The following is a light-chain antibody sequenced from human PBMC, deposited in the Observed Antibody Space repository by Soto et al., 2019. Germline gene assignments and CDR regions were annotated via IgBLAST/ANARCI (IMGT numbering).Light chain of an antibody. J-gene: IGKJ4*01. CDR2: GAS. V-gene: IGKV3-20*01. CDR1: QSVSSSY. CDR3: QQYGSSPFD. Sequence: EIMLTQSPGTLSLSPGERATLSCRASQSVSSSYLAWYQQKPGQAPRLLIYGASSRATGIPDRFSGSGSGTDFTLTISRLEPEDFAVYYCQQYGSSPFDFGGGTKVEIK.